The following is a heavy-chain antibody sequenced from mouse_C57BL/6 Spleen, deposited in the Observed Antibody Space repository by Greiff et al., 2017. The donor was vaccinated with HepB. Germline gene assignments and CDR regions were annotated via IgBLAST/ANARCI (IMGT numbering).Heavy chain of an antibody. V-gene: IGHV1-26*01. Sequence: EVQLQQSGPELVKPGASVKISCKASGYTFTDYYMNWVKQSHGKSLEWIGDINPNNGGTSYNQKFKGKATLTVDKSSSTAYMELRSLTSEDSAVYYCARTSYDGYYPYAMDYWGQGTSVTVSS. J-gene: IGHJ4*01. CDR1: GYTFTDYY. CDR2: INPNNGGT. CDR3: ARTSYDGYYPYAMDY. D-gene: IGHD2-3*01.